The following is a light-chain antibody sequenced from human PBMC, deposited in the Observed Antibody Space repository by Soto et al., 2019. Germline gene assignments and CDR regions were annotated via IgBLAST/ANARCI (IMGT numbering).Light chain of an antibody. CDR3: QQRSNWPRT. CDR1: QSVSSY. Sequence: TLSLSPGERATISCRASQSVSSYIAWYQQKPGQAPRLLIYDASNRATAIPARFSGSGSGTDFTLTISSLEPEDFALYYYQQRSNWPRTFGQGTKVDIK. V-gene: IGKV3-11*01. CDR2: DAS. J-gene: IGKJ1*01.